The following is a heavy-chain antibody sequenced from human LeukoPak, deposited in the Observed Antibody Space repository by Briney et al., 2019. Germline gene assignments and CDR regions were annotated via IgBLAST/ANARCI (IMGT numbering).Heavy chain of an antibody. CDR3: AREGYYDSSGYYNWFDP. D-gene: IGHD3-22*01. CDR2: TYYRSKWYN. CDR1: GDSVSSNSAA. Sequence: SQTLSLTCAISGDSVSSNSAAWNWIRQSPSRGLEWLGRTYYRSKWYNDYAVSVKSRITINPDTSKNQFSLQLNSATPEDTAVYYCAREGYYDSSGYYNWFDPWGQGTLVTVSS. J-gene: IGHJ5*02. V-gene: IGHV6-1*01.